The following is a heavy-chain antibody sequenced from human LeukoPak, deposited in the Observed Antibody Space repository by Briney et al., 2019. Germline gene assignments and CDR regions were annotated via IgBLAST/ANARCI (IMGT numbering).Heavy chain of an antibody. CDR3: ASSRRWLRSNWFDP. CDR1: VGSISISNW. Sequence: SESLSLTCAVSVGSISISNWWSWVRQPPGKGLEWIGEIYHSGSTNYNPSLKSRVTISVDKSKNQFSLKLSSVTAADTAVYYCASSRRWLRSNWFDPWGQGTMVTVSS. V-gene: IGHV4-4*02. J-gene: IGHJ5*02. CDR2: IYHSGST. D-gene: IGHD5-12*01.